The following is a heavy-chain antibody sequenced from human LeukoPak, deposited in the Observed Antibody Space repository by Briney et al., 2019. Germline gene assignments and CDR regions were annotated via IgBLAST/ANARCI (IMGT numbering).Heavy chain of an antibody. CDR2: IIPIFGTA. Sequence: SVKVSCKASGGTFSSYAISWVRQAPGQGLEWMGGIIPIFGTANYAQKFQGRVTITADESTSIAYMELSSLRSEDTAVYYCARDHSEYSSSWCGGCMDVWGKGTTVTISS. D-gene: IGHD6-13*01. V-gene: IGHV1-69*13. CDR3: ARDHSEYSSSWCGGCMDV. CDR1: GGTFSSYA. J-gene: IGHJ6*03.